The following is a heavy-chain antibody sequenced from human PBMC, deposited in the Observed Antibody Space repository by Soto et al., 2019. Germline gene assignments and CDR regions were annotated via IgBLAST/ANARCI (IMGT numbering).Heavy chain of an antibody. J-gene: IGHJ4*02. V-gene: IGHV3-30-3*01. CDR1: GFTFSSYA. CDR3: ASLPPPTRRDYFDY. CDR2: ISYDGSNK. Sequence: GSLRLSCAASGFTFSSYAMHWVRQAPGKGLEWVAVISYDGSNKYYADSVKGRFTISRDNSKNTLYLQMNSLRAEDTAVYYCASLPPPTRRDYFDYWGQGTLVTV.